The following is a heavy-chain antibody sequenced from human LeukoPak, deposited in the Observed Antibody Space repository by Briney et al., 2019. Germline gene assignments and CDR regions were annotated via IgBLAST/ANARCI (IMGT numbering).Heavy chain of an antibody. J-gene: IGHJ6*02. V-gene: IGHV1-69*04. CDR2: IIPILGIA. CDR3: ASPGGSIAAAGTTKYYYGMDV. CDR1: GGTFSSYA. D-gene: IGHD6-13*01. Sequence: GSSVKVSCKASGGTFSSYAISWVRLASGQGLEWMGRIIPILGIANYAQKFQGRVTITADKSTSTAYMELSSLRSEDTAVYYCASPGGSIAAAGTTKYYYGMDVWGQGTTVTVSS.